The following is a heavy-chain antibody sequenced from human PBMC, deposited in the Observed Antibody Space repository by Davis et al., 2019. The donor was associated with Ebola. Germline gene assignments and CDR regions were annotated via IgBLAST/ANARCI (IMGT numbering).Heavy chain of an antibody. CDR1: GGSISSGGYY. CDR2: IYHSESS. CDR3: ARDSRWLVPGTYYYYGMDV. V-gene: IGHV4-61*03. Sequence: SETLSLTCTVSGGSISSGGYYWSWIRQPPGKGLEWIGYIYHSESSNYNPSLKSRVTISVDTSKNHFSLKLSSVTAADTAVYYCARDSRWLVPGTYYYYGMDVWGQGTTVTVSS. J-gene: IGHJ6*02. D-gene: IGHD6-19*01.